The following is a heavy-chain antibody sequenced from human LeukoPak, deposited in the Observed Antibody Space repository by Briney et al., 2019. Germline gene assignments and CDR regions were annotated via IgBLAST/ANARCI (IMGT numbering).Heavy chain of an antibody. CDR2: IRQDGGEM. CDR1: GFTFGDYA. D-gene: IGHD6-19*01. J-gene: IGHJ4*02. CDR3: AKRAVAGAYFDY. Sequence: GGSLRLSCTASGFTFGDYAMSWVRQAPGKGLEWVANIRQDGGEMFYVDSVKGRFSISRDNARNSLYLQMNSLRVEDTAVYYCAKRAVAGAYFDYWGQGTLVTVSS. V-gene: IGHV3-7*05.